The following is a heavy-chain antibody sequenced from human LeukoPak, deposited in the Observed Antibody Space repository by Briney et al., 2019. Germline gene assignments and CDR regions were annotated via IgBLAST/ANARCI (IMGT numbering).Heavy chain of an antibody. D-gene: IGHD1-1*01. CDR1: GFSISLGYY. Sequence: PSETLSLTCDASGFSISLGYYWVWIRQPAGQGLEWIGSIHPSGTTFYNSSLNSRITMTIDAPKNQFSLRLSLVTAVDTAVYFCATERERRITDWGQGTLVTVSS. V-gene: IGHV4-38-2*02. CDR2: IHPSGTT. J-gene: IGHJ4*02. CDR3: ATERERRITD.